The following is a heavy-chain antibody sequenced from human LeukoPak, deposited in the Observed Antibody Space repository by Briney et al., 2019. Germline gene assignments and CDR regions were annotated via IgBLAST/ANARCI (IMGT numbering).Heavy chain of an antibody. CDR2: IGSGGSGGT. J-gene: IGHJ4*02. CDR3: AKRGCDTTTCSYYFDY. D-gene: IGHD2-2*01. Sequence: GGSLRLSCATSGFTFSSYSMSWVRQVPGKGLEWVSVIGSGGSGGTSYADSVRGRFTMSRDDSKNTLFLQMNSLRAEDTAVYYCAKRGCDTTTCSYYFDYWGRGTLVTVSS. V-gene: IGHV3-23*01. CDR1: GFTFSSYS.